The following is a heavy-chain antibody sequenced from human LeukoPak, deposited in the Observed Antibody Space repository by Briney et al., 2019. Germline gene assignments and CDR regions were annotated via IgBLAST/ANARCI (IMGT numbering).Heavy chain of an antibody. J-gene: IGHJ3*02. CDR3: ARVSGEDAFDI. CDR2: ISSSSSYI. D-gene: IGHD7-27*01. CDR1: GFTFSSYS. Sequence: GGSLRLSCAASGFTFSSYSMNWVRQAPGKGLEWVSSISSSSSYIYYADSVKGRFTISRDNAKNSLYLQMNSLRAEDTAVYYCARVSGEDAFDIWGQGTMVTVSS. V-gene: IGHV3-21*01.